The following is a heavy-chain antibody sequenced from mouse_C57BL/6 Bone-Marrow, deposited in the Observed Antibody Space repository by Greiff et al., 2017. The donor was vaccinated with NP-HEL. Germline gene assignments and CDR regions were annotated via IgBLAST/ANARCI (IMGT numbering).Heavy chain of an antibody. CDR3: ARHPGPIYYDYDDGAWFAY. CDR2: ISNLAYSI. V-gene: IGHV5-15*04. D-gene: IGHD2-4*01. CDR1: GFTFSDYG. J-gene: IGHJ3*01. Sequence: EVMLVESGGGLVQPGGSLKLSCAASGFTFSDYGMAWVRQAPRKGPEWVAFISNLAYSIYYADTVTGRFTISRENAKNTLYLEMSSLRSEDTAMYYCARHPGPIYYDYDDGAWFAYWGQGTLVTVSA.